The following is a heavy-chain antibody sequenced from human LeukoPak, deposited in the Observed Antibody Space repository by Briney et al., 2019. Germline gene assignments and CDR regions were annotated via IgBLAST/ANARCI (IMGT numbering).Heavy chain of an antibody. CDR1: GDSVSSNSAA. D-gene: IGHD6-13*01. CDR3: ARDPHSSSWYEGWSPYNWFDP. J-gene: IGHJ5*02. CDR2: TYYRSKWYN. Sequence: PSQTLSLTCAISGDSVSSNSAAWNWIKQSPSRGLEWLGRTYYRSKWYNDYAISVKSRITINPDTSKNQFSLQLNSVTPEDTAVYYCARDPHSSSWYEGWSPYNWFDPWGQGTLVTVSS. V-gene: IGHV6-1*01.